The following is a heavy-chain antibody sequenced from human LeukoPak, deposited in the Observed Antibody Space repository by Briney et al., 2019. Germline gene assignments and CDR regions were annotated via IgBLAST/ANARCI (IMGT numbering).Heavy chain of an antibody. D-gene: IGHD2-8*01. Sequence: TGGSLRLSCAASGFTFTSHWMSWVRQAPGKGLEWVARMNLDGSEEYYVDSVKGRFTISRDNAKTSLYLEMNSLRAEDTAVYYCARDATYCTNGVCYTRFDYWGQGTLVTVSS. CDR3: ARDATYCTNGVCYTRFDY. CDR1: GFTFTSHW. CDR2: MNLDGSEE. J-gene: IGHJ4*02. V-gene: IGHV3-7*01.